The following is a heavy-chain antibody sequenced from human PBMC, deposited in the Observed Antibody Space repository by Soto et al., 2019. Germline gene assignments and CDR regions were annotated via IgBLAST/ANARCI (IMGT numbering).Heavy chain of an antibody. Sequence: PSETLSLTCTVSGGSISSYYWSWIRQPPGKGLEWIGYIYYSGSTNYNPSLKSRVTISVDTSKNQFSLKLSSVTAADTAVYYCARVAEGNYYYDSSGYFDCWGQGTLVTVSS. CDR3: ARVAEGNYYYDSSGYFDC. CDR2: IYYSGST. J-gene: IGHJ4*02. D-gene: IGHD3-22*01. V-gene: IGHV4-59*08. CDR1: GGSISSYY.